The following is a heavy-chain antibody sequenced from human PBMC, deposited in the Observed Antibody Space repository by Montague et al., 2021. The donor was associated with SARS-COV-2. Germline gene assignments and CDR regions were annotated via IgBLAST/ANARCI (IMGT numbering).Heavy chain of an antibody. CDR3: ARHYSATLPAVY. J-gene: IGHJ4*02. Sequence: SETLSLTCTVSGGSVNSGSYHWNWIRQPPGKGLEWIGYIYYSGSTSYNPSLKSRVTISLGTSKNQFSLKVNSVTAADTAVYYCARHYSATLPAVYWGQGTLVTVSS. CDR1: GGSVNSGSYH. V-gene: IGHV4-61*01. D-gene: IGHD2-15*01. CDR2: IYYSGST.